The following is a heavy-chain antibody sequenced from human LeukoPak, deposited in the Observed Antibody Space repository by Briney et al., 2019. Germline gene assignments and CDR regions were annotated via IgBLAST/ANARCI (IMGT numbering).Heavy chain of an antibody. CDR3: ARLPSCSSTSCHRGAFDI. Sequence: SETLSLTCTVSGGSISSYYWSWIRQPAGKGLEWIGRIYTSGSTNYNPSLKSRVTMSVDTSKNQFSLKLSSVTAADTAVYYCARLPSCSSTSCHRGAFDIWGQGTMVTVSS. V-gene: IGHV4-4*07. D-gene: IGHD2-2*02. CDR1: GGSISSYY. CDR2: IYTSGST. J-gene: IGHJ3*02.